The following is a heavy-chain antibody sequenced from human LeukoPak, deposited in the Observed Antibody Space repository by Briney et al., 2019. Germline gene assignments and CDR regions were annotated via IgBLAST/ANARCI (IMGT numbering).Heavy chain of an antibody. CDR2: IYPGDSDT. Sequence: GESLKISCKGSGYSFTNYWIGWVRQMPGKGLEWMGIIYPGDSDTTYSPSFQGQVTISADKSISTAYLQWSSLKASDTAMYYCAIAVSSGFSSTWYYFDYWGQGTLLTVSS. CDR1: GYSFTNYW. D-gene: IGHD6-13*01. CDR3: AIAVSSGFSSTWYYFDY. J-gene: IGHJ4*02. V-gene: IGHV5-51*01.